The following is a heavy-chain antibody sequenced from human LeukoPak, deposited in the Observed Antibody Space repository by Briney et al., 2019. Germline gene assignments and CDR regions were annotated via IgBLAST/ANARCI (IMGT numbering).Heavy chain of an antibody. D-gene: IGHD6-13*01. J-gene: IGHJ6*02. CDR3: ARVYSSSWYFPPSYYYYGMDV. CDR2: INPNSGGT. V-gene: IGHV1-2*04. Sequence: ASVKVSCKASGYTFTGYYMHWVRQAPGQGLEWMGWINPNSGGTNYAQKFQGWVTMTRDTSISTAYMELSRLRSDDTAVYYCARVYSSSWYFPPSYYYYGMDVWGQGTTVTVSS. CDR1: GYTFTGYY.